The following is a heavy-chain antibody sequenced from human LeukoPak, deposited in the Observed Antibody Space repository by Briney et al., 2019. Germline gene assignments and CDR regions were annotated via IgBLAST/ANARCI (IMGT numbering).Heavy chain of an antibody. CDR3: ARESTGSGSAFDI. Sequence: PGALVKVSCKASGYTFTSYYMHWVRQAPGQGLEWMGIINPSGGSTSYAQKFQGRVTMTRDTSTSPVYMELSSLRSEDTAVYYCARESTGSGSAFDIWGQGTMVTVSS. D-gene: IGHD1-26*01. CDR2: INPSGGST. V-gene: IGHV1-46*03. CDR1: GYTFTSYY. J-gene: IGHJ3*02.